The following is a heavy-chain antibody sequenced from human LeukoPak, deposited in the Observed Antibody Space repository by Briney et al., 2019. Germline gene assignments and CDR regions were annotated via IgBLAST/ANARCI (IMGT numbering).Heavy chain of an antibody. CDR3: ARSVGTTYFDL. CDR2: IYHSGTT. J-gene: IGHJ4*02. V-gene: IGHV4-38-2*01. Sequence: SETLSLTCAVSGYPISSDSYWGWIRPPPGKGLEWIGSIYHSGTTYYNPSLKSRVTMSVDTSRNQFSLKLTYVTAADTAVYYCARSVGTTYFDLWGQGTLVTVSS. D-gene: IGHD1-26*01. CDR1: GYPISSDSY.